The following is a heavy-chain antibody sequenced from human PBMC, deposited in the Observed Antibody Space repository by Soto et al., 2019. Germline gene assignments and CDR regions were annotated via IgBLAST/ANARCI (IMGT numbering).Heavy chain of an antibody. Sequence: SGPTLVNPPQTLTLTCTFSGFSFSINGVAVGWIRQPPGQALEWLALIYWDDDQRYNPSLKNRLTITKDTSRNQVVLTMTNMDPVDTATYYCIQSRCGGDCLQSYASYYYYGMDVWGQGTTVTVSS. D-gene: IGHD2-21*02. CDR3: IQSRCGGDCLQSYASYYYYGMDV. CDR1: GFSFSINGVA. J-gene: IGHJ6*02. V-gene: IGHV2-5*02. CDR2: IYWDDDQ.